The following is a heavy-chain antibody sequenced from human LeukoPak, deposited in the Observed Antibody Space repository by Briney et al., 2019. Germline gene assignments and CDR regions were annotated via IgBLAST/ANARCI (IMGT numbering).Heavy chain of an antibody. D-gene: IGHD6-19*01. Sequence: GGSLRLSCAASGFTVSSNYMSWVRQAPGKGVEWVSVIYSGGSTYYADSVKGRLTISRDNSKNTLYLQMNSLRAEDTAVYYCARVEVWGYSSGWYYFDYWGQGTLVTVSS. CDR1: GFTVSSNY. J-gene: IGHJ4*02. V-gene: IGHV3-66*01. CDR2: IYSGGST. CDR3: ARVEVWGYSSGWYYFDY.